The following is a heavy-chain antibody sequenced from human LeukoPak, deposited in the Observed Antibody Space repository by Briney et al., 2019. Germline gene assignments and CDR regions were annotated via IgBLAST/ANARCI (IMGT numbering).Heavy chain of an antibody. Sequence: GESLKISCKGSGYSFTSYWIGWVRQMPGKGLEWMGIIYPGDSDTRYSPSFQGQVTISADKSISTAYLQWSSLKASDTAMYYCARLRANCYDSSGSMYYFDYWGQGTLVTVSS. D-gene: IGHD3-22*01. CDR3: ARLRANCYDSSGSMYYFDY. J-gene: IGHJ4*02. CDR1: GYSFTSYW. V-gene: IGHV5-51*01. CDR2: IYPGDSDT.